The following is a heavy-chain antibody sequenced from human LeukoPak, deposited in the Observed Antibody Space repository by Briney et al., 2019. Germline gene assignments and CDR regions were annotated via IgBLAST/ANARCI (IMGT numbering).Heavy chain of an antibody. J-gene: IGHJ3*02. D-gene: IGHD3-22*01. CDR3: AIRTRYYYDSSGYYSYVKAGAFDI. V-gene: IGHV3-74*01. CDR1: GFTFSSYW. CDR2: INSDGSST. Sequence: TGGSLRLSCAASGFTFSSYWVHWVRQAPGKGLVWVSRINSDGSSTSYADSVKGRFTISRDNAKNTLYLQMNSLRVEDTAVYYCAIRTRYYYDSSGYYSYVKAGAFDIWGQGTMVTASS.